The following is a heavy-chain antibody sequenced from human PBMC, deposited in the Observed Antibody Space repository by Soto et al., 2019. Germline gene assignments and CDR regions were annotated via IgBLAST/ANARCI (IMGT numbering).Heavy chain of an antibody. J-gene: IGHJ4*02. V-gene: IGHV1-2*04. Sequence: QVQLVQSGTEVQKPGASVKVSCKASGYTFNPFYIHWVRQAPGQGLEWMGWIYPKTGGTNYAQKFQGWVTMTSDTSIGTVYMELRSLKSYDTAVYYCVGENWYYDYWGQGTLVTVSS. CDR1: GYTFNPFY. D-gene: IGHD1-7*01. CDR2: IYPKTGGT. CDR3: VGENWYYDY.